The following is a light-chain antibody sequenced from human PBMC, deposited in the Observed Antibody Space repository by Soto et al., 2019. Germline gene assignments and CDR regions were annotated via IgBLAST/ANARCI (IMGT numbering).Light chain of an antibody. J-gene: IGKJ1*01. CDR1: QSIGRW. V-gene: IGKV1-5*01. Sequence: DIQMTQSPSTLSACVGDRVTITCRASQSIGRWLAWYQQKPGKAPKLLIYDASSLESGVPSRFSGSGSGTEFTLTISSLQPDDFATYYCQQYNTYSPERTFGQGTKVDI. CDR2: DAS. CDR3: QQYNTYSPERT.